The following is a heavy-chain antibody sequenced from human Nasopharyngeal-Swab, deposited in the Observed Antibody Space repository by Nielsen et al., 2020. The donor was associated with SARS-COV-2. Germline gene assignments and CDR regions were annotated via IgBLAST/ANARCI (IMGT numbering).Heavy chain of an antibody. Sequence: VRQAPGKGLEWIGEIYHSGSTNYNPSLKSRVTISVDKSKNQFSLKLSSVTAADTAVYYCARERDYYYGSGSYPPDPWGQGTLVTVSS. J-gene: IGHJ5*02. CDR3: ARERDYYYGSGSYPPDP. V-gene: IGHV4-4*02. D-gene: IGHD3-10*01. CDR2: IYHSGST.